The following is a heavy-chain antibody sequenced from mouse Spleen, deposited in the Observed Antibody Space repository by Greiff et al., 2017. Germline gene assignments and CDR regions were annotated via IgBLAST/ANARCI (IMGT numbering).Heavy chain of an antibody. V-gene: IGHV5-17*01. CDR2: ISSGSSTI. CDR1: GFTFSDYG. CDR3: AKRAMDY. J-gene: IGHJ4*01. Sequence: DVKLVESGGGLVKPGGSLKLSCAASGFTFSDYGMHWVRQAPEKGLEWVAYISSGSSTIYYADTVKGRFTISRDNAKNTLFLQMTSLRSEDTAMYYCAKRAMDYWGQGTSVTVSS.